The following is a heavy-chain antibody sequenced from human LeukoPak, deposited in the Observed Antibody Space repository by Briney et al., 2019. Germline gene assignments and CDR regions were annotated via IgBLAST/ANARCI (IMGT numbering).Heavy chain of an antibody. D-gene: IGHD6-13*01. CDR3: ATALRDSSWVDY. J-gene: IGHJ4*02. CDR1: GYTLTELP. CDR2: FDPEDGET. Sequence: ASVKVSCKVSGYTLTELPMHWVRQAPGKGLEWMGGFDPEDGETIYAQKFQGRVTMTEDTSTDTAYMELSSLRSEDTAVYYCATALRDSSWVDYWGQGTLVTVSS. V-gene: IGHV1-24*01.